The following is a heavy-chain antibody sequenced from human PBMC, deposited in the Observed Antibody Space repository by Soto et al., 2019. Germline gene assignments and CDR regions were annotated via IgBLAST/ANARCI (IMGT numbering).Heavy chain of an antibody. CDR1: GFTFSSYG. J-gene: IGHJ4*02. CDR2: VIYDGTNK. Sequence: PGGSLRLSCKASGFTFSSYGMHWVRQAPGKGLEWVAGVIYDGTNKYYADSVKGRFTISRGNSKQTLYLQMSSLRPDDTAIYYCAKRKGQNYDFWSGYYFDSWGQGTRVTVSS. D-gene: IGHD3-3*01. CDR3: AKRKGQNYDFWSGYYFDS. V-gene: IGHV3-30*19.